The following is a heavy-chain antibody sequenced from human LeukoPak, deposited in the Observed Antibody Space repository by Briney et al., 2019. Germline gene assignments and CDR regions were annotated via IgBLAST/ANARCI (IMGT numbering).Heavy chain of an antibody. J-gene: IGHJ3*02. CDR3: ARTNQISETAFDI. CDR1: SGSINNYC. CDR2: ILSSGST. D-gene: IGHD1-14*01. V-gene: IGHV4-59*01. Sequence: SETLSLTCTVSSGSINNYCWSWIRQPPGKGLEWIGYILSSGSTNYNPSVKSRVTISVDTSKNQFSLKLSSVTAADTAVYYCARTNQISETAFDIWGQGTMVIVSS.